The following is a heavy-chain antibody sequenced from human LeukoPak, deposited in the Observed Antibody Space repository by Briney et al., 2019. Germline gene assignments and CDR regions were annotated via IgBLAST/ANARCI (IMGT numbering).Heavy chain of an antibody. Sequence: GGSLRLSCAASGFTFSSYAMSWVRQAPGKGLEWVSAISGSGCSPYYADSVKGRFTISRDNSKNTLYLQMNSLRAEDTAVYYCAKSDVLLWFGELPTHFDYWGQGTLVTVSS. V-gene: IGHV3-23*01. J-gene: IGHJ4*02. CDR3: AKSDVLLWFGELPTHFDY. D-gene: IGHD3-10*01. CDR1: GFTFSSYA. CDR2: ISGSGCSP.